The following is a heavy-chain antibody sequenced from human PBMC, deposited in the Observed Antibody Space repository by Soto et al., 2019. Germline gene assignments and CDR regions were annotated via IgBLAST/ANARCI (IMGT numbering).Heavy chain of an antibody. V-gene: IGHV4-39*01. Sequence: SETLSLTCTVSGESISSSSYYWGWIRQPPRSGLEWIGSIYYSGRTYYNPSFKSRVTISIDTSKNQFSFKLSSVTATDTAVYYCARQRTTVVTLAYFDHWGQGALVTVSS. D-gene: IGHD4-17*01. CDR3: ARQRTTVVTLAYFDH. CDR2: IYYSGRT. CDR1: GESISSSSYY. J-gene: IGHJ4*02.